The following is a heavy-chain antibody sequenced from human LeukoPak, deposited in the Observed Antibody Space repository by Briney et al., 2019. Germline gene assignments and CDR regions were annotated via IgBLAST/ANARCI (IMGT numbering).Heavy chain of an antibody. CDR3: AKGYYGSGSYGYYYYYYMDV. CDR2: ISDTGDDT. J-gene: IGHJ6*03. D-gene: IGHD3-10*01. V-gene: IGHV3-23*01. Sequence: PGGSLRLSCAASGSTFSTYATGWVRQAPGKGLEWVSSISDTGDDTYYADSVKGRFTISRDNSKNTLYLQMNSLRAEDTAVYYCAKGYYGSGSYGYYYYYYMDVWGKGTTVTVSS. CDR1: GSTFSTYA.